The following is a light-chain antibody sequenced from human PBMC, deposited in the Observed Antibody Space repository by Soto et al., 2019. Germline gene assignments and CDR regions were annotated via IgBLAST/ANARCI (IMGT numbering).Light chain of an antibody. J-gene: IGLJ1*01. CDR1: SSNIGTNP. CDR2: RNT. Sequence: QSVLTQPPSVSGTPGQRVTIYCSGSSSNIGTNPVYWYQQLPGTAPKLLIYRNTLRPSGVPDRFSGSKSGTSASLAISGLQSGDESDYFCAAWDTSRSGVYVFGTGTKLTVL. CDR3: AAWDTSRSGVYV. V-gene: IGLV1-47*01.